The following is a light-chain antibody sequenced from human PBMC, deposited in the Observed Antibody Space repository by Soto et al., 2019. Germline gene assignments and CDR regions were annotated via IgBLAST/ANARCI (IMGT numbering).Light chain of an antibody. V-gene: IGKV3-15*01. CDR1: QNIRNN. CDR2: GAS. Sequence: EVVMTQSPASLSVSPGERATLSCRASQNIRNNLAWYQQKPGQSPRLLISGASTREAGIPGRFSGSGSGTEFTLIISSLQSEDFAIYYCQQYNNWPPWTSGQGTKVDIK. J-gene: IGKJ1*01. CDR3: QQYNNWPPWT.